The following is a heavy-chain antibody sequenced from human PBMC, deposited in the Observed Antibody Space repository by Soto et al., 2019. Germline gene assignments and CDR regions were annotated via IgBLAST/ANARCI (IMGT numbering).Heavy chain of an antibody. J-gene: IGHJ6*03. CDR1: FPFRDLC. CDR3: TRPPTTKHSYYYYYYMDV. V-gene: IGHV3-73*01. CDR2: IRSKANSYAT. Sequence: FPFRDLCIRLISKTNGKGLEWVGRIRSKANSYATAYAASVKGRFTISRDDSKHTAYLQMNSLKTEDTAVYSCTRPPTTKHSYYYYYYMDVWGKGTTVTVSS. D-gene: IGHD1-26*01.